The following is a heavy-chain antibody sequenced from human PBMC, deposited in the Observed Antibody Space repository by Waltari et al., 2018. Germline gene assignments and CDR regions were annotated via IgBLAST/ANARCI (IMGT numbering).Heavy chain of an antibody. CDR3: VKGVYVMDV. V-gene: IGHV3-23*01. CDR2: IHDAGGDT. J-gene: IGHJ6*02. Sequence: EGQLLESGGGLEQPGGALRLACAASGSAFSHNFMAWVRQPPGKGPKWVSSIHDAGGDTYSADSVKGRFTISRDNSKNTLYLQMNSLRAEDTAVYYCVKGVYVMDVWGQGTTVTVSS. CDR1: GSAFSHNF.